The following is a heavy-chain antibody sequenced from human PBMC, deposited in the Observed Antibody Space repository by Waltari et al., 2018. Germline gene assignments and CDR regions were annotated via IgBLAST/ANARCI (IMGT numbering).Heavy chain of an antibody. Sequence: EGQLLESGGGLVQPGGSLRLSCAASGFTITTYAMTWVRQVPGKGLEWVAGISVSGRDTYYADSVRGRFTIARDNSRNTLYLQMNSLRADDTAVYYCAQWSVPYYLDYWGQGTLVTVSS. J-gene: IGHJ4*02. CDR1: GFTITTYA. V-gene: IGHV3-23*01. D-gene: IGHD3-3*01. CDR2: ISVSGRDT. CDR3: AQWSVPYYLDY.